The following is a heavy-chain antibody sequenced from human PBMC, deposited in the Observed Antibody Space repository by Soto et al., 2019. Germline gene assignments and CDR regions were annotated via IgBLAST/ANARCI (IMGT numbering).Heavy chain of an antibody. CDR1: GFTFSDDA. Sequence: EVQLLESGGGLEQPGGSLRLSCAASGFTFSDDAMSCVRQAPGKGLEWVTTITGSSSNLYYTDSVKGRFAISRDNSRNILFLQMNSLTAEDTAVYYCAKGGAVYGLLTHDYWGQGTLVTVSS. CDR2: ITGSSSNL. D-gene: IGHD3-9*01. CDR3: AKGGAVYGLLTHDY. V-gene: IGHV3-23*01. J-gene: IGHJ4*02.